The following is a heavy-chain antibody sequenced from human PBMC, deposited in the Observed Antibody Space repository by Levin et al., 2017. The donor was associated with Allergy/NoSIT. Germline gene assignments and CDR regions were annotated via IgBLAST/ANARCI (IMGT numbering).Heavy chain of an antibody. CDR3: ARGPPPREQNALPPSPYGMDV. Sequence: ASQTLSLTCTVSTGSIIGYFWSWIRQSPGKGLEWLGCFSLSGNTNYNPSLKSRLTISVDTSRNRFFLNLNSVTAADTAVYYCARGPPPREQNALPPSPYGMDVWGQGATVTVSS. CDR1: TGSIIGYF. CDR2: FSLSGNT. D-gene: IGHD1/OR15-1a*01. J-gene: IGHJ6*02. V-gene: IGHV4-59*01.